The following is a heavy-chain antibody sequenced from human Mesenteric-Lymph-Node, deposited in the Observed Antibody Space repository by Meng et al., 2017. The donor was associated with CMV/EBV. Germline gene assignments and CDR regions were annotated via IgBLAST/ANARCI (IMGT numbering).Heavy chain of an antibody. Sequence: CAAPGFRVRATYIGWVRQAPGKGLDWVSVVYSDDTRYCVDSVEGRFTISRDTSKNTLFLQWNSLSAGDTAIYYCARESTTSSRFFDLWGRGTLVTVSS. D-gene: IGHD6-13*01. V-gene: IGHV3-53*01. CDR2: VYSDDTR. CDR1: GFRVRATY. J-gene: IGHJ2*01. CDR3: ARESTTSSRFFDL.